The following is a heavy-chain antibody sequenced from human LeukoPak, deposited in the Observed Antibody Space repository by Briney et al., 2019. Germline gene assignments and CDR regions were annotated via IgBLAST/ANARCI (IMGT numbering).Heavy chain of an antibody. CDR1: GFTFNSYA. J-gene: IGHJ4*02. CDR3: ARDGSQDYYFDY. V-gene: IGHV3-66*01. CDR2: IYSGGST. Sequence: AGSLRLSCAASGFTFNSYAMSWVRQAPGKGLEWVSVIYSGGSTYYEDSVKGRFTISRDNAKNSLYLQMNSLRAEDTAVYYCARDGSQDYYFDYWGQGTLVAVSS. D-gene: IGHD2-2*03.